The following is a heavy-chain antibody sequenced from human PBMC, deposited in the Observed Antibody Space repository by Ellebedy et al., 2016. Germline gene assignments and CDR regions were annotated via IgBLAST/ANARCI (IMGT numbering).Heavy chain of an antibody. V-gene: IGHV3-23*01. CDR1: GFTFSSYA. CDR3: ARGHVGSSSSP. Sequence: GGSLRLXXAASGFTFSSYAMSWVRQAPGKGLEWVSAISGSGGSTYYADSVKGRFTISRDNSKNTLYLQMNSLRAEDTAVYYCARGHVGSSSSPWGQGTLVTVSS. J-gene: IGHJ5*02. CDR2: ISGSGGST. D-gene: IGHD6-6*01.